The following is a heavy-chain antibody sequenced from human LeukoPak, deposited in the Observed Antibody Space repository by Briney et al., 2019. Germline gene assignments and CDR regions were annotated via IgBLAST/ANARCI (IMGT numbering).Heavy chain of an antibody. J-gene: IGHJ3*02. D-gene: IGHD3-22*01. CDR1: GGSFSGYY. Sequence: SETLSLTCAVYGGSFSGYYWSWIRQPPGKGLEWIGEINHSGSTNYNPSLKSRVTISVDTSKNQFSLKLSSVTAADTAVYYCARVLSARYDSSGYIIWGQGTMVTVSS. CDR3: ARVLSARYDSSGYII. CDR2: INHSGST. V-gene: IGHV4-34*01.